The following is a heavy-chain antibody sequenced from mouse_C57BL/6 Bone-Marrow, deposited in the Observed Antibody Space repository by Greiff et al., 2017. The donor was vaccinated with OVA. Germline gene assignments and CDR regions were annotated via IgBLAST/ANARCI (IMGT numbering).Heavy chain of an antibody. CDR1: GYTFTSYW. V-gene: IGHV1-64*01. D-gene: IGHD1-1*01. CDR2: IHPNSGST. J-gene: IGHJ2*01. Sequence: QVQLQQPGAELVKPGASVKLSCKASGYTFTSYWMHWVKQRPGQGLEWIGMIHPNSGSTNYNEKFKRKATLTVDKSSSTAYMQLSSLTSEDSAVYYCARFRARGSSYWGQGTTLTVSS. CDR3: ARFRARGSSY.